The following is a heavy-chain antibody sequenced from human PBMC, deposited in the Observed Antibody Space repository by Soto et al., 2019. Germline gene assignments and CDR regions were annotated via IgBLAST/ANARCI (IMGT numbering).Heavy chain of an antibody. CDR1: GYTFTSYA. J-gene: IGHJ5*02. D-gene: IGHD6-6*01. CDR3: GRGGGGYSSSGDWFDP. CDR2: INAGNGNT. Sequence: QVQLVQSGAEVKKPGASVKVSCKASGYTFTSYAMHWVRQAPGQRLEWMGWINAGNGNTKYSQKFQGRVTITRDTSARQAQRGRGSLRSEDTAVDYCGRGGGGYSSSGDWFDPWGQGTLVTVSS. V-gene: IGHV1-3*01.